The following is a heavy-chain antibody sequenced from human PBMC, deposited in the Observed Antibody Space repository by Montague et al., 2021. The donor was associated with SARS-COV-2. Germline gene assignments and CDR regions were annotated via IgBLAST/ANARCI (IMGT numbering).Heavy chain of an antibody. CDR2: IYFTGKT. Sequence: SETLSLTCCVSGDSISRCHYYWVRIRQLPGLGLEWIGSIYFTGKTYYHSSLKSRVTISIDTSKNNFSIRRSSMTAENSADFYCAGWGLNNAFDIWGLGTMVTISS. V-gene: IGHV4-39*02. CDR1: GDSISRCHYY. D-gene: IGHD1/OR15-1a*01. CDR3: AGWGLNNAFDI. J-gene: IGHJ3*02.